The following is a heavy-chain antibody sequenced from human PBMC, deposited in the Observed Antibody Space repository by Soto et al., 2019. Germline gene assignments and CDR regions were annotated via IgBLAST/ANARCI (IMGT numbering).Heavy chain of an antibody. D-gene: IGHD2-15*01. V-gene: IGHV4-39*01. Sequence: SETLSLTCTVSGGSISSSSYYWGWIRQPPGKGLEWIGSIYYSGSTYYNPSLKSRVTISVDTSKNQFSLKLSSVTAADTAVYYCARHSIIGGSWHSLHDYWGQGTLVTVSS. J-gene: IGHJ4*02. CDR1: GGSISSSSYY. CDR2: IYYSGST. CDR3: ARHSIIGGSWHSLHDY.